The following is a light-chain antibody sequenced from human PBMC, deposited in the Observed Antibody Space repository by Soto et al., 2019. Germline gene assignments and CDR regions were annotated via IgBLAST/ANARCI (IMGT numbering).Light chain of an antibody. CDR1: QSIGKH. Sequence: DIRLRAATASLSASVGDKVPITFRARQSIGKHLNWYQQKPGKAPKFLIYGASTLQNGVPSRFTGSGSGTDFTLTVNSLQAEDFATYYCQQGYSSLATFAHGARLEI. V-gene: IGKV1-39*01. CDR2: GAS. J-gene: IGKJ5*01. CDR3: QQGYSSLAT.